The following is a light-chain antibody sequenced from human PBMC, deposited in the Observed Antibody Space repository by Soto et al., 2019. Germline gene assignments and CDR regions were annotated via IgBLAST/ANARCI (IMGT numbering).Light chain of an antibody. CDR1: SSNIGSNT. Sequence: QPVLTQPPSASGTPGQRVTISCSGSSSNIGSNTVNWYQQLPGTAPKLLIYSNNQRPSGVPDRFSGSKPGTSASLAISGLQSEDEADYYCAAWDDSLNGWVFGGGTQLTVL. CDR3: AAWDDSLNGWV. CDR2: SNN. J-gene: IGLJ3*02. V-gene: IGLV1-44*01.